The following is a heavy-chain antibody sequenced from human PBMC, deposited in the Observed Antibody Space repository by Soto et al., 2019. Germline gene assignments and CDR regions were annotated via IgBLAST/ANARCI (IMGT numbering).Heavy chain of an antibody. V-gene: IGHV1-2*02. CDR3: VYYCARSSGGNYGIIIEGSNLFAP. CDR1: GYRFTGYG. CDR2: INPKSGAT. D-gene: IGHD2-21*01. J-gene: IGHJ5*02. Sequence: ASVKVSCKASGYRFTGYGLHWVRQAPGQGLQWMGWINPKSGATDYAQKFQGRVTMTREMSTNTAYLELSGLRSDDTADDTAVYYCARSSGGNYGIIIEGSNLFAPWGQGTLVTVSS.